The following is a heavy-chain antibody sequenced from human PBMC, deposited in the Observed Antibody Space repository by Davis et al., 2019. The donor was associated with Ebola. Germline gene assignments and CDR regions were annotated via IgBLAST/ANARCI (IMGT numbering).Heavy chain of an antibody. CDR3: AISKGSSWPDYFDY. V-gene: IGHV3-23*01. CDR1: GFTFSSYA. Sequence: GESLKISCAASGFTFSSYAMSWVRQAPGKGLEWVSAISGSGGSTYYADSVKGRFTISRDNSKNTLYQQMNSLRAEDTAVYYCAISKGSSWPDYFDYWGQGTLVTVSS. D-gene: IGHD6-13*01. J-gene: IGHJ4*02. CDR2: ISGSGGST.